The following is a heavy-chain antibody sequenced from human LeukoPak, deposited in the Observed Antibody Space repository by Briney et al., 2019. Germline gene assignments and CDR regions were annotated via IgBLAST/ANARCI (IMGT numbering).Heavy chain of an antibody. J-gene: IGHJ4*02. CDR1: GLTLSGQW. V-gene: IGHV3-7*01. D-gene: IGHD3-16*01. Sequence: GGSLRLSCAASGLTLSGQWMNWVRQAPGQGLEWVANIKHDGSEKYYVDSVKGRFTISRDDAKNSLSLQMNSVRAEDTAVYYCAYTNNLKYWGQGTLVTVSS. CDR2: IKHDGSEK. CDR3: AYTNNLKY.